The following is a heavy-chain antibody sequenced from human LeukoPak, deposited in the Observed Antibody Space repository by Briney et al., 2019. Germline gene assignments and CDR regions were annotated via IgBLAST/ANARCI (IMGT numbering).Heavy chain of an antibody. J-gene: IGHJ5*02. CDR2: INPSGGST. D-gene: IGHD4-23*01. CDR1: GYTFTSYY. Sequence: ASVKVSCKASGYTFTSYYMHWVRQAPGQGLEWMGIINPSGGSTSYAQKFQGRVTMTTDMSTSTDYMELSSLRSEDTAVYYCARDNSVEDTAWWFDPWGQGTLVTASS. V-gene: IGHV1-46*01. CDR3: ARDNSVEDTAWWFDP.